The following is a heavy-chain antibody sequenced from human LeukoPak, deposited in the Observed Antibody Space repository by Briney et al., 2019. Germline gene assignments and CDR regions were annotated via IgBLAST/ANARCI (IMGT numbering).Heavy chain of an antibody. V-gene: IGHV3-21*01. CDR1: GFTFSSYS. D-gene: IGHD1-1*01. Sequence: GGSLRLSCAASGFTFSSYSMNWVRQAPGKGLEWVSSISSSSSYIYYADSVKGRFTISRDNAKNSLYLQMNSLRAEDTAVYYCASVGNGDAFDIWGQGQWSPSLQ. J-gene: IGHJ3*02. CDR2: ISSSSSYI. CDR3: ASVGNGDAFDI.